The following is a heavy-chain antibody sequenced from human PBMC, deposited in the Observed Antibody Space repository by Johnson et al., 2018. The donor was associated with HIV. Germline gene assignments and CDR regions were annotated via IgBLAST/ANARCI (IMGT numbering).Heavy chain of an antibody. Sequence: QVQLVESGGGVVQPGRSLRLSCAVSGFTFSSYGMNWVRQAPGKGLEWVAVISYDGSNKFYADSVKGRFTISRDNSKNTLYLQMHSLRAEDTAVYYCARDSQWEIDDAFDIWGQGTMVTVSS. D-gene: IGHD1-26*01. CDR1: GFTFSSYG. CDR2: ISYDGSNK. CDR3: ARDSQWEIDDAFDI. J-gene: IGHJ3*02. V-gene: IGHV3-30*03.